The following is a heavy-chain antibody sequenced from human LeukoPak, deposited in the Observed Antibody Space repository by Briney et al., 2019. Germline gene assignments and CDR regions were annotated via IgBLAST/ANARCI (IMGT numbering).Heavy chain of an antibody. Sequence: GGSLRLSCAASGFTFSSYAMSWVRQVPGKGLEWVSAISGSGGSTYYADSVKGRFTISRDNSKNTLYLQMNSLRAEDTAVYYCAKDGWYGDYEVPLYYYYGMDVWGQGTTVTVSS. CDR1: GFTFSSYA. CDR3: AKDGWYGDYEVPLYYYYGMDV. CDR2: ISGSGGST. D-gene: IGHD4-17*01. J-gene: IGHJ6*02. V-gene: IGHV3-23*01.